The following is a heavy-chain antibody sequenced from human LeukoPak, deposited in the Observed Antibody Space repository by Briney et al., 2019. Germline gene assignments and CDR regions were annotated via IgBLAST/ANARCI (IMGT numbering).Heavy chain of an antibody. CDR1: GFTFSSYA. Sequence: GGSLRLSCAASGFTFSSYAMSWVRQAPGKGLEWVSAISGSGGSTYYADSVKGRFTISRDNSKNTLYLQMNSLRAEDTAVYYCAKDRESSSWYTGAFDIWGQGTTVTVSS. J-gene: IGHJ3*02. D-gene: IGHD6-13*01. CDR3: AKDRESSSWYTGAFDI. V-gene: IGHV3-23*01. CDR2: ISGSGGST.